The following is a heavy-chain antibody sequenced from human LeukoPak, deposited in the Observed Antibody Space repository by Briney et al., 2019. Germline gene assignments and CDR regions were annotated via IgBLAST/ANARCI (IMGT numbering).Heavy chain of an antibody. Sequence: PGGSLRLSCVVSGFTFSPYSMNWVRQAPGKGLEWVAYISGRTSTIYYADSVYGRFTISRDNSKNTLYLQMNSLRAEDTAVYYCYSSGYYYEGALDYWGQGTLVTVSS. V-gene: IGHV3-48*01. CDR2: ISGRTSTI. D-gene: IGHD3-22*01. CDR3: YSSGYYYEGALDY. CDR1: GFTFSPYS. J-gene: IGHJ4*02.